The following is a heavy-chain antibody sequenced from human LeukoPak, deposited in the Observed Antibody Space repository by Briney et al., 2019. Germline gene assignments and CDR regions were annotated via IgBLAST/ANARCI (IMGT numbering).Heavy chain of an antibody. D-gene: IGHD6-13*01. J-gene: IGHJ4*02. CDR3: ATAPAATNSC. CDR1: GFTFSNSW. CDR2: INRDGSKK. Sequence: GGSLRLSCAASGFTFSNSWMTWVRQAPGKGLEWVANINRDGSKKTYVDSVKGRFTISRDNAKNSVYLQMNSLRGEDTAVYYCATAPAATNSCWGQGTLVAVYS. V-gene: IGHV3-7*01.